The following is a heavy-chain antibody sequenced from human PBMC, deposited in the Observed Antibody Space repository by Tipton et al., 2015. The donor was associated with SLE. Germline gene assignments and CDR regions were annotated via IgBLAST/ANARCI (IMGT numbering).Heavy chain of an antibody. CDR3: ARDHKNFDL. D-gene: IGHD3-9*01. J-gene: IGHJ1*01. V-gene: IGHV3-7*03. CDR1: GFITSGYW. CDR2: IKEDGSQI. Sequence: SLRLSCAASGFITSGYWMSWVRQAPGKGLEWVANIKEDGSQILYVDSVKGRFTISRDNSKDTLYLRMNRLRAEDTAVYYCARDHKNFDLWGQGTLVTVSS.